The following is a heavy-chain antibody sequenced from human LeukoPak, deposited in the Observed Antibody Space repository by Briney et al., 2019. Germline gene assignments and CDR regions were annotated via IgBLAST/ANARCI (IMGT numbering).Heavy chain of an antibody. CDR3: ARLPKDIVVVVAATH. D-gene: IGHD2-15*01. Sequence: QSLKISCKGSGYSFTSYWIGWVRQMPGKGLEWMGIIYPGDSDTRYSPSFQGQVTISADRSISTAYLQWSSLKAQDTAMYYCARLPKDIVVVVAATHWGQGTLVTVSS. V-gene: IGHV5-51*01. J-gene: IGHJ4*02. CDR1: GYSFTSYW. CDR2: IYPGDSDT.